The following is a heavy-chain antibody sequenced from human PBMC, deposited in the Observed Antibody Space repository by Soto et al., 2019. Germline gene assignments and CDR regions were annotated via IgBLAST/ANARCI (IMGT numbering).Heavy chain of an antibody. D-gene: IGHD3-3*01. CDR1: GFTFSSYA. J-gene: IGHJ4*02. V-gene: IGHV3-23*01. Sequence: EVQLLESGGGLVQPGGSLRLSCAASGFTFSSYAMSWVRQAPGKGLEWVSAISGSGGSTYYADSVKGRFTISRDNAKNSLYLQMNSLRAEDTAVYYCARDRRVYDFWSGYYGDWGQGTLVTVSS. CDR3: ARDRRVYDFWSGYYGD. CDR2: ISGSGGST.